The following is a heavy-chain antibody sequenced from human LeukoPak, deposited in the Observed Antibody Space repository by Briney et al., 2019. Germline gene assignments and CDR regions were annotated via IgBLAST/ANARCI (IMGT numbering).Heavy chain of an antibody. CDR3: ARVEIPWSFDY. CDR1: GFTVSSNY. CDR2: VYSGGDT. V-gene: IGHV3-53*01. Sequence: GGSLRLSCAASGFTVSSNYMTWIRQAPGERLEWVSIVYSGGDTYYADSVKGRFTMSRDNSKNMLYLQMNSLRAEDTAVYYCARVEIPWSFDYWGQGTLVTVSS. J-gene: IGHJ4*02. D-gene: IGHD2-21*01.